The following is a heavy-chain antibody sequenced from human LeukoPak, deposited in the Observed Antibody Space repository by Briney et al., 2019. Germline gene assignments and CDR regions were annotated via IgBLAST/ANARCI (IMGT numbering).Heavy chain of an antibody. V-gene: IGHV4-34*01. CDR3: ARARRRFDP. CDR2: INHSGST. J-gene: IGHJ5*02. Sequence: SETLSLTCAVYGGSFSGYYWSWIRQLPGKGLEWIGEINHSGSTNYNPSLKSRVTISVDTSKNQFSLKLSSVTAADTAVYYCARARRRFDPWGQGTLVTVSS. CDR1: GGSFSGYY.